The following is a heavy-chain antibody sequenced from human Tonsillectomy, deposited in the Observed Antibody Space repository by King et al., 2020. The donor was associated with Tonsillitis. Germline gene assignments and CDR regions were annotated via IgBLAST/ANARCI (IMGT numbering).Heavy chain of an antibody. CDR2: IDPSDSYT. CDR3: WRLERLGRGPGDY. V-gene: IGHV5-10-1*03. Sequence: EVQLVQSGAEVKKPGESLTISCKGSGYSFTSYWITWVRQMPGKGLEWMGRIDPSDSYTYYIPSFEGHVTISADKSIGTAYLQWSSLKASDTARYYCWRLERLGRGPGDYWGQGTLVTVSS. CDR1: GYSFTSYW. J-gene: IGHJ4*02. D-gene: IGHD1-1*01.